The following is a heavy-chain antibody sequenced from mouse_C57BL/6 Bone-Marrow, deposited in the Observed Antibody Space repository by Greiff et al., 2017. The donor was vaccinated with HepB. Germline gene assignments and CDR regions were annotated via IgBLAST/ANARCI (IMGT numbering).Heavy chain of an antibody. CDR1: GFSLTSYG. CDR3: AKTPPYSNHAYYNAMDY. D-gene: IGHD2-5*01. Sequence: VQLQQSGPGLVQPSQSLSITCTVSGFSLTSYGVHWVRQSPGKGLEWLGVIWRGGSTDYNAAFMSRLGITKDNSISKVSFKMNRMQADDTAIYYCAKTPPYSNHAYYNAMDYWGQGTSVTVSS. V-gene: IGHV2-5*01. CDR2: IWRGGST. J-gene: IGHJ4*01.